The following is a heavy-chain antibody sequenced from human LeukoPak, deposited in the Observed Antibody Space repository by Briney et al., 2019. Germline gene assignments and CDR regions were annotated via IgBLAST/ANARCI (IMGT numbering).Heavy chain of an antibody. J-gene: IGHJ3*02. V-gene: IGHV3-48*04. Sequence: GGSLRLSCAASGFTFSSYSMNWVRQAPGKGLEWVSYISSSSSTIYYADSVKGRFTISRDNAKNSLYLQMNSLRAEDTAVYYCARDQSSSWYSDAFDIWGQGTMVTVSS. CDR2: ISSSSSTI. CDR1: GFTFSSYS. CDR3: ARDQSSSWYSDAFDI. D-gene: IGHD6-13*01.